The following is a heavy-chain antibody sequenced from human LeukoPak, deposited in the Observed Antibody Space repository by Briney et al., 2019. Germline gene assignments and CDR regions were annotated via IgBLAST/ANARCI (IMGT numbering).Heavy chain of an antibody. J-gene: IGHJ4*02. CDR1: GADIRSGGYA. Sequence: SETLSLTCAVSGADIRSGGYAWSWIRQPPGKGLEWIGYIYHSGSTYYNPSLKSRVTISVDRSKNQFSLKLSSVTAADTAVYYCATGAGWLSQWGQGTLVTVSS. D-gene: IGHD6-19*01. CDR3: ATGAGWLSQ. V-gene: IGHV4-30-2*01. CDR2: IYHSGST.